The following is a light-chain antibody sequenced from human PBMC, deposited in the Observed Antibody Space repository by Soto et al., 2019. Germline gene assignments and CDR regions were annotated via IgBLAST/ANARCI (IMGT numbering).Light chain of an antibody. CDR1: QSVLYSSNNKNY. CDR3: QQYYSTPPWT. CDR2: WAS. V-gene: IGKV4-1*01. J-gene: IGKJ1*01. Sequence: DIVMTQSPDSLAVSLGERATINCKSSQSVLYSSNNKNYLAWYQQKPGQPPKLLIYWASTRESGVPDRFRGSGSVTDFTLAISSLQAEDVAVYYCQQYYSTPPWTFGQGTKVAIK.